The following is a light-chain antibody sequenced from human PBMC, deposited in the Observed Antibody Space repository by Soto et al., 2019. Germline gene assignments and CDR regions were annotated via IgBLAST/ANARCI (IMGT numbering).Light chain of an antibody. CDR3: SSSTNTNTWV. CDR1: SGDVGGYNR. CDR2: GVT. Sequence: QSVLTQPASVSGSPGQSITISCTGSSGDVGGYNRVCWYQQHPDKAPKLLIYGVTNRPSGVSNRFSGSKSGNTASLTISGLQAEDEAIYYCSSSTNTNTWVFGGGTKLTVL. V-gene: IGLV2-14*01. J-gene: IGLJ3*02.